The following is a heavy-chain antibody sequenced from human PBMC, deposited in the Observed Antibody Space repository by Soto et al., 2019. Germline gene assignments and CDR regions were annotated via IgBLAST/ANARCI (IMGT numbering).Heavy chain of an antibody. V-gene: IGHV1-69*01. J-gene: IGHJ6*02. D-gene: IGHD2-15*01. Sequence: QVQLVQSGAEVKKPGSSVKVSCKASGGTFSSYAISWVRQAPGQGLEWMGGIIPIFGTANYAQKFQGRVTITADESTSTADVELSSLRSEDTAVYYCARDRRCSGGSCYSDYYYYGMDVWGQGTTVTVSS. CDR3: ARDRRCSGGSCYSDYYYYGMDV. CDR2: IIPIFGTA. CDR1: GGTFSSYA.